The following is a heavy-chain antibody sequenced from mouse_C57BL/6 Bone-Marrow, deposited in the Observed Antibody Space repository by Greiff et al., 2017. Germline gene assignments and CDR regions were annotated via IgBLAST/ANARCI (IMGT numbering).Heavy chain of an antibody. CDR2: IHPNSGST. CDR3: ARQHPTTLVVRDY. D-gene: IGHD1-1*01. CDR1: GYTFTSYW. V-gene: IGHV1-64*01. J-gene: IGHJ2*01. Sequence: VQLQQPGAELVKPGASVKLSCKASGYTFTSYWMHWVKQRPGQGLEWIGMIHPNSGSTNYNEKFKSKATLTVDKSSSTAYMQLSSLTSEDSAVYYCARQHPTTLVVRDYWGQGTTLTVSS.